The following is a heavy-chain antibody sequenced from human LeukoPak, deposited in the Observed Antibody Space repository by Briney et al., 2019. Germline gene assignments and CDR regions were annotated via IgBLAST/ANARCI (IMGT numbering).Heavy chain of an antibody. V-gene: IGHV3-21*01. Sequence: PGGSLRLSCAASGFTFSTYYMNWVRQAPGKGLEWVSSISTSSSYIYYADAVKGRFTISRDNAKNSLYLQMNSLRAEDTAVYYCARDRAVGATMVYWGQGTLVTVSS. J-gene: IGHJ4*02. D-gene: IGHD1-26*01. CDR1: GFTFSTYY. CDR2: ISTSSSYI. CDR3: ARDRAVGATMVY.